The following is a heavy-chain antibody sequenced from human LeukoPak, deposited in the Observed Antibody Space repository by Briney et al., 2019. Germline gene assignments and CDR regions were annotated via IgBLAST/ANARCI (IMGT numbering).Heavy chain of an antibody. Sequence: PSETLSLTCTVSGGSISSYYWGWIRQAPGKGLEWVANVKQDGSEKYYVDSVKGRFTISRDNAKNSLYLQMNSLRVEDTAVYYCARDLFGFTIFGESGFAKDYWGQGTLVTVSS. V-gene: IGHV3-7*01. CDR1: GGSISSYY. D-gene: IGHD3-3*01. CDR2: VKQDGSEK. J-gene: IGHJ4*02. CDR3: ARDLFGFTIFGESGFAKDY.